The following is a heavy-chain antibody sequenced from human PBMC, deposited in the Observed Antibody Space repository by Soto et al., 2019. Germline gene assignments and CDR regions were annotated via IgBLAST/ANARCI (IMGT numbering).Heavy chain of an antibody. D-gene: IGHD3-3*01. V-gene: IGHV4-34*01. Sequence: SETLSLTCAVYGGSFSGYYWSWIRQPPGKGLEWIGEINHSGSTNYNPSLKSRVTISVDTSKNQFSLKLSSVTAADTAVYYCARGHLYYDFWSGYPPLGMDVWGQGTTVTVSS. CDR2: INHSGST. CDR3: ARGHLYYDFWSGYPPLGMDV. CDR1: GGSFSGYY. J-gene: IGHJ6*02.